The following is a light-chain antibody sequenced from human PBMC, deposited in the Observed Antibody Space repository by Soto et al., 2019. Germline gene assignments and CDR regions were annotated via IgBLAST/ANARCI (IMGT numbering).Light chain of an antibody. J-gene: IGLJ1*01. V-gene: IGLV2-11*01. CDR1: SSDVGAYDS. CDR2: DVI. CDR3: CSHAGTSYV. Sequence: QSALTQPRSVSGPPGQSVTISCTGTSSDVGAYDSVSWYQQHPGKAPKLIIYDVIKRPSGVPDRFSGSKSDNTASLTISGLQAEDEADYYCCSHAGTSYVFATGTKVTVL.